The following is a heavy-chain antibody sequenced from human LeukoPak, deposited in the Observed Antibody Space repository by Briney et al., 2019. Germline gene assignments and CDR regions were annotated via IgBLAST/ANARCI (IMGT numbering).Heavy chain of an antibody. CDR2: LSYDGPNK. J-gene: IGHJ6*02. CDR1: GFTFTDYG. V-gene: IGHV3-30*03. D-gene: IGHD2-15*01. CDR3: ARTFPSGGSVRGDYGFLDV. Sequence: GGSLRLSCVASGFTFTDYGVNWVRQAPGKGLEWVAMLSYDGPNKYYINSVKGRFTISRDNSKNTLYLQMNSLRAEDTAVYYCARTFPSGGSVRGDYGFLDVWGQGTTVTVSS.